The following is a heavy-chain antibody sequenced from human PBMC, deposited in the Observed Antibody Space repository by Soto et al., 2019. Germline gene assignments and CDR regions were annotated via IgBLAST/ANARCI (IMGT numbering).Heavy chain of an antibody. CDR3: ARSVVLMLYADDAFDI. V-gene: IGHV1-69*06. CDR1: GGTFSSYA. Sequence: QVQLVQSGAEVKKPGSSVKVSCKASGGTFSSYAISWVRQAPGQGLEWMGGIIPIFGTANYAQKFQGRVTSTADKSTSTAYMELSSLRSEDTAGYYCARSVVLMLYADDAFDIWGQGTMVTVSS. CDR2: IIPIFGTA. J-gene: IGHJ3*02. D-gene: IGHD2-8*01.